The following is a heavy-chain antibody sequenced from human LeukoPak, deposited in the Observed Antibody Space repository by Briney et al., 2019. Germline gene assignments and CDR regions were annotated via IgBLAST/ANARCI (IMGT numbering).Heavy chain of an antibody. V-gene: IGHV3-53*01. CDR2: FYSGGDT. CDR3: ARDSTGYWYFDL. J-gene: IGHJ2*01. CDR1: GFTFSSYA. D-gene: IGHD3-3*02. Sequence: GGSLRLSCAASGFTFSSYAMSWVRQAPGKGLEWVSVFYSGGDTHYADSVKGRFTISRDNSKNTLYLQMNSLRAEDTAVYYCARDSTGYWYFDLWGRGTLVSVSS.